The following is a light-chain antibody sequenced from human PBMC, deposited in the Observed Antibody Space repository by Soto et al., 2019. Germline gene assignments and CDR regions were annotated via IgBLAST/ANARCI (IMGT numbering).Light chain of an antibody. CDR2: EVS. CDR3: SSYTSSSTYV. V-gene: IGLV2-14*01. J-gene: IGLJ1*01. Sequence: QSVLTQPASVSGSPGQSITISCTGTSSDVGGYNYVSWYQQQPGKAPKLMISEVSNRPSGVSNRFSGSKSGNTASLTISGLQAEDEADYYCSSYTSSSTYVFGTGTKVTVL. CDR1: SSDVGGYNY.